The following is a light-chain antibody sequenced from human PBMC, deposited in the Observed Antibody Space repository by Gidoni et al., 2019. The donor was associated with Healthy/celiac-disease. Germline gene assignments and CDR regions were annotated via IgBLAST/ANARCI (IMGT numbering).Light chain of an antibody. CDR2: RDN. CDR3: QVWDSSTVV. J-gene: IGLJ2*01. Sequence: SYDRTQPPSVPVALGQTARITCGGKSIGSKIVHGYQQRPGQAPGLVIYRDNNRPSGIPERFSGSSAGNTATLTISRAQAGDEADYYCQVWDSSTVVFGGGTKLSV. CDR1: SIGSKI. V-gene: IGLV3-9*01.